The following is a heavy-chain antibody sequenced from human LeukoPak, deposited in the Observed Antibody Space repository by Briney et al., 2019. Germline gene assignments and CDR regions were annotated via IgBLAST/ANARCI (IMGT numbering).Heavy chain of an antibody. CDR1: GFTFTTAN. V-gene: IGHV3-15*01. D-gene: IGHD3-16*01. J-gene: IGHJ4*02. Sequence: PGGSLRLSCAASGFTFTTANMTWVRQAPGKGLEWVARIKTKPAYGTTDSAAPVKGRFTIARDDSKNTFYLQMNSLETEDTAVYYCATSLYSGYDWGSDYWGQGTLVTVSS. CDR3: ATSLYSGYDWGSDY. CDR2: IKTKPAYGTT.